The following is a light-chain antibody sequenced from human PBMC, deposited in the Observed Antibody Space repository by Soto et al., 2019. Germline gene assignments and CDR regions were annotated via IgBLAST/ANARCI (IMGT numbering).Light chain of an antibody. CDR3: QQYYTTPRT. Sequence: DIVMTQSPDSLTVSLGERATINCKSSQTVLYSSNNKNYLAWYQHKPGQPPKLLIYWASTREVGVPDRFSGSGSATDFTLTISSLQAEDFAVYYCQQYYTTPRTVGQGTKVEIK. CDR2: WAS. J-gene: IGKJ1*01. CDR1: QTVLYSSNNKNY. V-gene: IGKV4-1*01.